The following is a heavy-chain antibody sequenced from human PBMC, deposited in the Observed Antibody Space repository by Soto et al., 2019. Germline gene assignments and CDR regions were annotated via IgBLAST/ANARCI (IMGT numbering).Heavy chain of an antibody. CDR1: GGSISPSNW. CDR2: VYRTVST. Sequence: QVQLQESGPGLVKPSGTRSLTCAVSGGSISPSNWWSWVRQPPGKGLEWIGEVYRTVSTNYNPSLESRLTISVDKSKNQFSLKLTYVTAADTAVYYCSRARATIAAAAIFDCWVQVTLVNVYS. D-gene: IGHD6-13*01. V-gene: IGHV4-4*02. J-gene: IGHJ4*02. CDR3: SRARATIAAAAIFDC.